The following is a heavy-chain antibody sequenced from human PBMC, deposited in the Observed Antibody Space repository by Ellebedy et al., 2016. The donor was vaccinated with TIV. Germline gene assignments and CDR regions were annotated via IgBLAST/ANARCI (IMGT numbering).Heavy chain of an antibody. CDR3: ARGSGKRITIFEVVFHYEYYQY. CDR2: IGSRSTHT. J-gene: IGHJ1*01. Sequence: GESLKISCAASGFTFSDYYMNWIRQAPGKGLEWVSYIGSRSTHTNYADSLRGRFTISGDNAKNSLSLQMNSLRAEDTAVYYCARGSGKRITIFEVVFHYEYYQYWGQGTPVTVSS. D-gene: IGHD3-3*01. CDR1: GFTFSDYY. V-gene: IGHV3-11*06.